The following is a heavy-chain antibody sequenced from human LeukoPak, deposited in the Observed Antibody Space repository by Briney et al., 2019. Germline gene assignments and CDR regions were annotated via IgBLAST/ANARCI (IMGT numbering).Heavy chain of an antibody. D-gene: IGHD2-8*01. V-gene: IGHV4-34*01. Sequence: PSETLSLTCAVYGGSFSGYYWSWIRQPPGKGLEWIGEINHSGSTNYSPSLKSRVTISVDTSKNQFSLKLSSVTAADTAVYYCARVLMVYAINWFDPWGQGTLVTVSS. J-gene: IGHJ5*02. CDR3: ARVLMVYAINWFDP. CDR1: GGSFSGYY. CDR2: INHSGST.